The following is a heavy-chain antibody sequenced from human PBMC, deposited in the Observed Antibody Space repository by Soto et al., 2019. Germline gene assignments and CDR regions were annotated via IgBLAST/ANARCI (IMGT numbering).Heavy chain of an antibody. D-gene: IGHD2-15*01. CDR3: AREPPAAQEYYYGMDV. CDR1: GYTFSSYG. V-gene: IGHV1-3*01. Sequence: ASVKVSCKASGYTFSSYGISWVRQAPGQRLEWMGWINAGNGNTKYSQKFQGRVTITRDTSASTAYMELSSLRSEDTAVYYCAREPPAAQEYYYGMDVWGQGTTVTVSS. CDR2: INAGNGNT. J-gene: IGHJ6*02.